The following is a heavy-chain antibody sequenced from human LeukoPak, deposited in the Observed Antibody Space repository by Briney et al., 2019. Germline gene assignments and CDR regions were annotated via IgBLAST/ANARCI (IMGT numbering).Heavy chain of an antibody. J-gene: IGHJ4*02. CDR1: GFTFSSYG. CDR3: ARIPRDATQSSY. CDR2: ISYDGSNK. V-gene: IGHV3-30*03. Sequence: PGGSLRLSCAASGFTFSSYGMHWVRQAPGKGLEWVAVISYDGSNKYYADSVKGRFTISRDNSKNTLYLQMNSLRAEDTAVYYCARIPRDATQSSYWGRGALVTVSS. D-gene: IGHD2-15*01.